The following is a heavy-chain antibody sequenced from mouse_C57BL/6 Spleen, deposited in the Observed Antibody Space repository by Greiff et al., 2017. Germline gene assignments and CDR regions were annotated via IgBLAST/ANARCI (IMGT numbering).Heavy chain of an antibody. V-gene: IGHV1-59*01. Sequence: QVQLQQPGAELVRPGTSVKLSCKASGYTFTSYWMHWVKQRPGQGLEWIGVIDPSDSYTNYNQKFKGKATLTVDTSSSTAYMQLSSLTSEDSAVYYCAGDYGSSHFDYWGQGTTLTVSS. CDR2: IDPSDSYT. J-gene: IGHJ2*01. D-gene: IGHD1-1*01. CDR3: AGDYGSSHFDY. CDR1: GYTFTSYW.